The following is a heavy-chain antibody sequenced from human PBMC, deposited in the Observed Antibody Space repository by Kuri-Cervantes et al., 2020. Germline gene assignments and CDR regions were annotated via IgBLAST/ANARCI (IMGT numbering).Heavy chain of an antibody. CDR3: ARVGNAGGIAAAGGGVDV. D-gene: IGHD6-13*01. Sequence: ASVKVSCKASGYTFTNYGVTWVRQAPGQGLEWMGWISPYNGNTNYAQKLQGRVTMTEDTSTDTAYMELSSLRSDDTAVYYCARVGNAGGIAAAGGGVDVWGQGATVTVSS. J-gene: IGHJ6*02. CDR2: ISPYNGNT. V-gene: IGHV1-18*04. CDR1: GYTFTNYG.